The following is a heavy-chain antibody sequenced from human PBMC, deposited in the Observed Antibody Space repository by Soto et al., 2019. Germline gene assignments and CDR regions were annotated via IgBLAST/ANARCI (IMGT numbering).Heavy chain of an antibody. Sequence: ASVKVSCKASGYSFNTYAISCVRQAPGQGLEWMGWISAYNGHTDYAQKFQGRVTMTTDTSTNTVSMELRGLTSDDTAVYYCARGRTWGARDFDYWGQGTLVTVSS. V-gene: IGHV1-18*01. CDR3: ARGRTWGARDFDY. CDR2: ISAYNGHT. CDR1: GYSFNTYA. D-gene: IGHD3-16*01. J-gene: IGHJ4*02.